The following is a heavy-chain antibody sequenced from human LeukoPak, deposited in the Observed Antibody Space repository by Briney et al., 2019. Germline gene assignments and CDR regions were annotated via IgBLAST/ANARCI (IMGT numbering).Heavy chain of an antibody. Sequence: GGSLRLSCADPGFTFSSSGMHWVRQAPGKGLEWVAVISYDGSNKYYADSVKGRFTFSRDNSKNTLYLHMNSLRAEDTAVYYCANEYCSNSVCHSLDYWGQGTLVTVSS. CDR2: ISYDGSNK. CDR3: ANEYCSNSVCHSLDY. V-gene: IGHV3-30*18. J-gene: IGHJ4*02. D-gene: IGHD2-8*01. CDR1: GFTFSSSG.